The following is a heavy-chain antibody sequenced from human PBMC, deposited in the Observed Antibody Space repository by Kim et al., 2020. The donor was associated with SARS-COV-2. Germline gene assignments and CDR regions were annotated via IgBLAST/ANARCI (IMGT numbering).Heavy chain of an antibody. CDR2: IYWDDDK. D-gene: IGHD6-13*01. J-gene: IGHJ4*02. CDR3: AHSLFGYSSGWYRYYFDY. V-gene: IGHV2-5*02. CDR1: GFSLSTSGVG. Sequence: SGPTRVKPTQTLTLTCTFSGFSLSTSGVGVGWIRQPPGKALEWLALIYWDDDKRYSPSLKSRLTITKDTSKNQVVLTMTNMDPVDTATYYCAHSLFGYSSGWYRYYFDYWGQGTRVTVSS.